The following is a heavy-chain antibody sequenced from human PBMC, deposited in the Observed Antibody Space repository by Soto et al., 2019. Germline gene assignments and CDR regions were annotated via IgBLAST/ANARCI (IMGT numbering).Heavy chain of an antibody. CDR1: SGSICSYY. D-gene: IGHD3-3*01. CDR3: VRKVDFWSGSYYYYYYMDV. CDR2: IYYSGST. Sequence: SETLSLTCAVSSGSICSYYWSWIRQPPGKGLEWIGYIYYSGSTNYDPSLKSRVTISVDTSKNQFSLKLSSVTAADTAVYYCVRKVDFWSGSYYYYYYMDVWGKGTTVTVSS. J-gene: IGHJ6*03. V-gene: IGHV4-59*08.